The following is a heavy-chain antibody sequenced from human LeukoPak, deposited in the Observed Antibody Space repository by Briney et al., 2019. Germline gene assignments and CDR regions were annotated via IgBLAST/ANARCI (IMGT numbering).Heavy chain of an antibody. Sequence: PGGSLRLSCAASGFTFTSYGMSWVRQAPGKGLEWVSAISGSAGSTYYADSVKGRFTISRDNSKNTLYLQMNSLRAEDTAVYYCAKTPIYGDPPFYYYYMDVWGKGTTVTISS. D-gene: IGHD4-17*01. V-gene: IGHV3-23*01. CDR1: GFTFTSYG. CDR2: ISGSAGST. J-gene: IGHJ6*03. CDR3: AKTPIYGDPPFYYYYMDV.